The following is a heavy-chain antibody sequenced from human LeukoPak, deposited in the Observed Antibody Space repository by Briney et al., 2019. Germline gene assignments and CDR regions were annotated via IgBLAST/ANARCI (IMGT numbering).Heavy chain of an antibody. V-gene: IGHV3-30-3*01. J-gene: IGHJ6*02. CDR3: ARDRLYCSGGSCYGVTYYYYGMDV. CDR1: GFTFSSYA. D-gene: IGHD2-15*01. CDR2: ISYDGSNK. Sequence: PGGSLRLSCAASGFTFSSYAMHWVRQAPGKGLEWVALISYDGSNKYYADSVKGRFTISRDNSKNTLYLQMNSLRAEDTAVYYCARDRLYCSGGSCYGVTYYYYGMDVWGQGTTVTVSS.